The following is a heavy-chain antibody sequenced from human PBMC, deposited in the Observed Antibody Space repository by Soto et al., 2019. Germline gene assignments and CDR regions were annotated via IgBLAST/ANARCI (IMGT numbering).Heavy chain of an antibody. J-gene: IGHJ4*02. D-gene: IGHD2-8*01. CDR3: ARGLAEWSNDY. V-gene: IGHV4-31*03. CDR2: IYYSGNT. Sequence: PSETLSLTCTVSGDSISGGGYYWSWIRQHPGKGLEWSGYIYYSGNTEYNPSLKSRVTISVDTSKNQFSLKLSSVTAADTAVYYCARGLAEWSNDYWGQGILVTVSS. CDR1: GDSISGGGYY.